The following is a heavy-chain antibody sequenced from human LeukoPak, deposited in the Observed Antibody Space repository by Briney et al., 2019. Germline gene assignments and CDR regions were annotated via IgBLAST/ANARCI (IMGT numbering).Heavy chain of an antibody. CDR3: AKGKSGSYYFYMDV. Sequence: PGGSLRLSCEASGFTFSFYTMNWVRRAPGKGLEWVSSISDGGSEIYYSDSVKGRFAVSRDDAQNSLSLQMNSLRVEDTGIYYCAKGKSGSYYFYMDVWGKGSTVTVSS. V-gene: IGHV3-21*06. CDR2: ISDGGSEI. J-gene: IGHJ6*03. CDR1: GFTFSFYT.